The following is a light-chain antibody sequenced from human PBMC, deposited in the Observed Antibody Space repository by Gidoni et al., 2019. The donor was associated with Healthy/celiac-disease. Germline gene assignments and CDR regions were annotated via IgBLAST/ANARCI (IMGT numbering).Light chain of an antibody. CDR1: QSVSSSY. Sequence: DIVLTQSPGTLSLSPGERATLSCRASQSVSSSYLAWYQQKPGQAPRLLIYGASSRATGITDRFSGSGSGTDFTLTISRLEPEDFAVYYCQQYGSSYTFGQGTKLEIK. V-gene: IGKV3-20*01. J-gene: IGKJ2*01. CDR3: QQYGSSYT. CDR2: GAS.